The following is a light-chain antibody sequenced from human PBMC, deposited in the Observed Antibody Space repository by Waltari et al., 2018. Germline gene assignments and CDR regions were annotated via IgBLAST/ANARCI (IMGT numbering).Light chain of an antibody. Sequence: QSVLTQPPSASGTPGQRFTISCCGRSSNIGDNGVNWYKQLPGKAPTNLIYRSDQRHSGVPDRFSGSKSGTIASRAISGLQSADDGDYYCAAWDDSLHGHWVFGGGTKLTVL. V-gene: IGLV1-44*01. CDR1: SSNIGDNG. J-gene: IGLJ3*02. CDR3: AAWDDSLHGHWV. CDR2: RSD.